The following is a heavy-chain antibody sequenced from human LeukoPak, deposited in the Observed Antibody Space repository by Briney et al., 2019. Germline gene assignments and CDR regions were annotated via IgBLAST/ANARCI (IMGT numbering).Heavy chain of an antibody. J-gene: IGHJ4*02. CDR2: IKQDGSEK. CDR3: ATHYSGSYYQ. CDR1: GFTFSSYW. V-gene: IGHV3-7*03. Sequence: GGSLRLSCAASGFTFSSYWVSWVRQAPGKGLEWVANIKQDGSEKYYVGSVKGRFTISRDNAKNSLFLQMNSPRAEDTAVYHCATHYSGSYYQWGQGTLVTVSS. D-gene: IGHD3-10*01.